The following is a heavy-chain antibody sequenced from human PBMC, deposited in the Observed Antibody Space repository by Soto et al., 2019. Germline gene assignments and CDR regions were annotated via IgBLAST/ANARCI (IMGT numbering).Heavy chain of an antibody. J-gene: IGHJ4*02. CDR2: ISGSGRST. D-gene: IGHD6-19*01. Sequence: EVQLLESGGGLVQPGGSLRLSCAASGFTFSSYAMSWVRQAPGKGLEWVSAISGSGRSTYYADSVKGRFTISRDNSKNTRYLQMNSLRAEDTAVYYCAKEGEHSSGWANFDYWGQGTLVTVSS. V-gene: IGHV3-23*01. CDR1: GFTFSSYA. CDR3: AKEGEHSSGWANFDY.